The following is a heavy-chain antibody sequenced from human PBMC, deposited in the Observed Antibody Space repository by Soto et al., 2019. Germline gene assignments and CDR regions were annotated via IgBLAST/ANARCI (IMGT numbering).Heavy chain of an antibody. CDR2: INPGNGNT. Sequence: ASVKVSCKASGYTFSSYGISWVRQAPGQGLEWMGWINPGNGNTKYAQKFQGRVTITRDTSASTAYMEPSSLRSEDTAVYYCARDPSYDFWSGYYYYYMDVWGKGTTVTVSS. CDR1: GYTFSSYG. J-gene: IGHJ6*03. V-gene: IGHV1-18*01. D-gene: IGHD3-3*01. CDR3: ARDPSYDFWSGYYYYYMDV.